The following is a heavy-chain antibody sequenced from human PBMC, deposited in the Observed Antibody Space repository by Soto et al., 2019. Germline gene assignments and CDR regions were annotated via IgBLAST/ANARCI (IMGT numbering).Heavy chain of an antibody. Sequence: SGPTLVKPTQTLTLTCTFSGFSLSTSGVGVGWIRQPPGKALEWLALIYWDDDKRYSPSLKSRLTITKDTSKNQVVLTMTNMDPVDTATYYCAHKGSGLELRGSWFDPWGQGTLVTVSS. CDR2: IYWDDDK. J-gene: IGHJ5*02. D-gene: IGHD1-7*01. V-gene: IGHV2-5*02. CDR3: AHKGSGLELRGSWFDP. CDR1: GFSLSTSGVG.